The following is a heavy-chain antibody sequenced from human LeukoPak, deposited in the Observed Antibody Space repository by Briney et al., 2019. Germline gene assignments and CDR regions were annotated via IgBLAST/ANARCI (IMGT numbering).Heavy chain of an antibody. CDR1: GYTFNDHD. V-gene: IGHV1-2*06. D-gene: IGHD1-26*01. Sequence: GASVKVSCKASGYTFNDHDMHWVLQAPGQGLEWMGRINPNSGGTTYAQKFQGRVTMTRDTSISTAYMELSRLTSDDTAVYYCARDWSGSYGQWGQGTLVSVSS. CDR2: INPNSGGT. J-gene: IGHJ4*02. CDR3: ARDWSGSYGQ.